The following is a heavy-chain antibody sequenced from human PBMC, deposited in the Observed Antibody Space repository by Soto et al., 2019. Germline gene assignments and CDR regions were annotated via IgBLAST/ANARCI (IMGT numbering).Heavy chain of an antibody. CDR1: GGSISSYY. V-gene: IGHV4-59*01. CDR2: TYYSGST. Sequence: SETLSLTCTVSGGSISSYYWSWIRQPPGKGLEWIGYTYYSGSTNYNPSLKSRVTISVDTSKNQFSLKLSSVTAADTAVYYCARLLSSSSWYRSTQHFDYWGRGTLVTVSS. D-gene: IGHD6-13*01. CDR3: ARLLSSSSWYRSTQHFDY. J-gene: IGHJ4*02.